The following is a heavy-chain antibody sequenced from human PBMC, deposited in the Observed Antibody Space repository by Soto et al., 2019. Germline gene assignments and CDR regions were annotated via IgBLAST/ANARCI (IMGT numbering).Heavy chain of an antibody. Sequence: QVQLVQSGAEVKKPGSSVKVSCKGSGGTFSRYSISWVRQAPGQGLEWMGRIIPMLGIAKYAQKFQGRVTITADRSTSTAYMEVSSLRSEDTAVFYCARDRDGFDSNGYYLDYWGPGSLLTVTS. J-gene: IGHJ4*02. V-gene: IGHV1-69*08. CDR2: IIPMLGIA. CDR1: GGTFSRYS. D-gene: IGHD3-22*01. CDR3: ARDRDGFDSNGYYLDY.